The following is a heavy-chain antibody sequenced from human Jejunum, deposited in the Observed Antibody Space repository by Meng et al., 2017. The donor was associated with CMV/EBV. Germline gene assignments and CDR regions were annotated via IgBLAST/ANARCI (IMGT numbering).Heavy chain of an antibody. D-gene: IGHD2/OR15-2a*01. CDR1: AFRVSSVY. Sequence: SAFRVSSVYMTWIRQAPGKGLEWVSTIYTGGSTYYADSVKGRFTISRDTSGKTLYLQMNSLRAEDTAVYFCARGEGRPQYYFDLWGQGTLVTVSS. CDR2: IYTGGST. V-gene: IGHV3-53*01. CDR3: ARGEGRPQYYFDL. J-gene: IGHJ5*02.